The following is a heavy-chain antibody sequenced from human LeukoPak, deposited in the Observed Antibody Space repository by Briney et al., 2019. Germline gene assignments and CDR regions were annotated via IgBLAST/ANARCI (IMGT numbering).Heavy chain of an antibody. V-gene: IGHV4-4*07. D-gene: IGHD3-9*01. CDR3: ARDDWLNWFDP. J-gene: IGHJ5*02. CDR1: GGSTSNYY. CDR2: IYTSGST. Sequence: SETLSLTCTVSGGSTSNYYWSWIRQPAGKGLEWIGRIYTSGSTNYNPSLKSQVTMSVDTSKNQFSLKLSSVTAADTAVYYCARDDWLNWFDPWGQGTLVTVSS.